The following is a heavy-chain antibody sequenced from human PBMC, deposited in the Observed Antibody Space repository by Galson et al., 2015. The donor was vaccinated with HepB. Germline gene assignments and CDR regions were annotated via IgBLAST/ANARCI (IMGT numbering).Heavy chain of an antibody. V-gene: IGHV1-2*06. Sequence: SVKVSCKASGYTFTGYYMHWVRQAPGQGLEWVGRIKPNSGGTNYAQKFQGRVTMTRDTSISTAYMELSRLRSDDTAVYYCARGITMVRGVIDYWGQGTLVTVSS. CDR2: IKPNSGGT. CDR1: GYTFTGYY. D-gene: IGHD3-10*01. CDR3: ARGITMVRGVIDY. J-gene: IGHJ4*02.